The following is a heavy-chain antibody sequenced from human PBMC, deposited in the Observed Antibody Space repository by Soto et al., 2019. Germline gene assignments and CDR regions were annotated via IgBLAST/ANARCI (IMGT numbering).Heavy chain of an antibody. CDR2: ISYDGSNK. V-gene: IGHV3-30-3*01. J-gene: IGHJ4*02. CDR1: GFTFSSYA. CDR3: VSAAGSWVY. Sequence: QVQLVGSGGGVVQPGRSLRLSCAASGFTFSSYAMHWVRQAPGKGLEWVAVISYDGSNKYYADSVKGRFTISRDNSKNTLYLQMNSLRAEDTAVYYCVSAAGSWVYWGQGTLVTVSS. D-gene: IGHD6-13*01.